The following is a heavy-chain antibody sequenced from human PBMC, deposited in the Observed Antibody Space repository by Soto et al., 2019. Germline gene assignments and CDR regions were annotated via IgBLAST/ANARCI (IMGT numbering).Heavy chain of an antibody. Sequence: QVQLVESGGSVVQPGRSLRLSCAASGFTFSSYAMHWVRQAPGKGLEWVAVISYDGSNKYYADSVKGRFTISRDNSKNTLYLQMNSLRAEDTAVYYCARDHAVPATARFDYWGQGTLVTVSS. D-gene: IGHD2-2*01. V-gene: IGHV3-30-3*01. CDR3: ARDHAVPATARFDY. CDR1: GFTFSSYA. J-gene: IGHJ4*02. CDR2: ISYDGSNK.